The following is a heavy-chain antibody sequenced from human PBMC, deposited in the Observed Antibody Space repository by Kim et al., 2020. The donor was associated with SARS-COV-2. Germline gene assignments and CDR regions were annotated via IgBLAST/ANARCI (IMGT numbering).Heavy chain of an antibody. V-gene: IGHV3-30*04. CDR2: ISYDGSNK. CDR1: GFTFSSYA. Sequence: GGSLRLSCAASGFTFSSYAMHWVRQAPGKGLEWVAVISYDGSNKYYADSVKGRFTISRDNSKNTLYLQMNSLRAEDTAVYYCARGGDHGDRLYYYYGMDVWGQGTTVTVSS. J-gene: IGHJ6*02. D-gene: IGHD4-17*01. CDR3: ARGGDHGDRLYYYYGMDV.